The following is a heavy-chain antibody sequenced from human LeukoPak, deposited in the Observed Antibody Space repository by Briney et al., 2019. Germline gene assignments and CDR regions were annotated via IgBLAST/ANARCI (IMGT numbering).Heavy chain of an antibody. D-gene: IGHD6-13*01. CDR1: GGSISSGGYS. CDR2: ISGSGGNT. J-gene: IGHJ4*02. V-gene: IGHV3-23*01. Sequence: LSLTCAVFGGSISSGGYSWSWIRQPPGKGLEWVSVISGSGGNTYYADSVKGRFTISRGNSKNTLYLQMNSLRAEDTAVYYCAKDGIFSGGSGWYDYWGQGTLVTVSS. CDR3: AKDGIFSGGSGWYDY.